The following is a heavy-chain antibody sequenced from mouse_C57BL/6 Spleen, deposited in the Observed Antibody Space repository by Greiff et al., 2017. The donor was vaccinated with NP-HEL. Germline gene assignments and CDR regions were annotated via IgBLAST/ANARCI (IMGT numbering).Heavy chain of an antibody. CDR3: AREMVTTTGDY. CDR2: IDPSDSET. Sequence: VQLQQPGAELVRPGSSVKLSCKASGYTFTSYWMHWVKQSPIQGLEWIGNIDPSDSETHYNQKFKDKATLTVDKSSSTDYMQLSSLTSEDSAVYYCAREMVTTTGDYWGQDTTLTVSS. V-gene: IGHV1-52*01. D-gene: IGHD2-2*01. CDR1: GYTFTSYW. J-gene: IGHJ2*01.